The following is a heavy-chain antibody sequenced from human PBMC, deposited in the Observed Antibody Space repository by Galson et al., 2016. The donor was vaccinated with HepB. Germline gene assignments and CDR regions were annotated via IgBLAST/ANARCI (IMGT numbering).Heavy chain of an antibody. D-gene: IGHD3-9*01. CDR1: GYVFTDLA. CDR2: FDPDGGDT. J-gene: IGHJ5*02. Sequence: SVKVSCKVSGYVFTDLAIHWVRQAPGRGLEWMGGFDPDGGDTIYAQRFQGRVTMTDDTSTDTAYLELSSLTFEDTAVYYCTTVGLFDRSDVKKWFDPWGQGTLVTVSS. CDR3: TTVGLFDRSDVKKWFDP. V-gene: IGHV1-24*01.